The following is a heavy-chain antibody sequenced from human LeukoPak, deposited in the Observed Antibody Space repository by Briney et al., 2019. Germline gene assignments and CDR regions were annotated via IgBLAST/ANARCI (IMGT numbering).Heavy chain of an antibody. CDR3: ARVGDHFHWYLDL. CDR2: LYSGSST. D-gene: IGHD3-3*02. CDR1: GFTVSTNY. V-gene: IGHV3-53*01. J-gene: IGHJ2*01. Sequence: GESLRLSCAASGFTVSTNYMNWVRQAAGKGLEWVSILYSGSSTYYADSVEGRFIVSRDSSKNTLSLQMNDLRAEDTAVYYCARVGDHFHWYLDLRGRGTLVTVSS.